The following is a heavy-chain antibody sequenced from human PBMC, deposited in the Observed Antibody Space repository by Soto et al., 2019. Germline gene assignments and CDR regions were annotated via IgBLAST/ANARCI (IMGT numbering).Heavy chain of an antibody. CDR3: AREEPQYGMDV. V-gene: IGHV3-33*01. D-gene: IGHD1-26*01. CDR2: IWYDGSNK. J-gene: IGHJ6*02. CDR1: GFTFSSCG. Sequence: PGGSLRLSCAASGFTFSSCGMHWVRQAPGKGLEWVAVIWYDGSNKYYADSVKGRFTISRDNSKNTLYLQMNSLRAEDTAVYYCAREEPQYGMDVWGQGTTVTVSS.